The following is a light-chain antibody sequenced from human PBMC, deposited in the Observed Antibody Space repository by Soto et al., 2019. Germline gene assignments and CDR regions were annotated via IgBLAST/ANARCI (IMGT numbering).Light chain of an antibody. J-gene: IGKJ1*01. CDR2: GVY. CDR3: QQYDTSPRT. V-gene: IGKV3-20*01. CDR1: QSLRTNS. Sequence: EMVLTQSPGTLSLSLGEIAALSCRASQSLRTNSLAWYQQKPGQAPRLLISGVYSRAAGIPDRFSGSGSGTDFTLTISRLEPEDFAVYYCQQYDTSPRTFGQGTKVDIK.